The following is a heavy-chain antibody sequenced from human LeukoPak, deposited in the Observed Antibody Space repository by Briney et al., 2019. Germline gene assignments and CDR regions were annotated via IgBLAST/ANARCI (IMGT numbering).Heavy chain of an antibody. CDR2: ISGSGGST. CDR1: GFTFSRYG. CDR3: ARGRGYSYGYYMDV. J-gene: IGHJ6*03. Sequence: GGSLRLSCAVSGFTFSRYGISWVRQAPGKGLEWVSGISGSGGSTYYADSVKGRFTISRDNAKNSLYLQMNSLRAEDTALYYCARGRGYSYGYYMDVWGKGTTVTVSS. V-gene: IGHV3-23*01. D-gene: IGHD5-18*01.